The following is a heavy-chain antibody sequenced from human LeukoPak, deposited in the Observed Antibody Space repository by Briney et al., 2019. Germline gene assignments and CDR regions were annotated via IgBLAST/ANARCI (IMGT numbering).Heavy chain of an antibody. CDR3: ARRSSRWYQTQEYYFDY. V-gene: IGHV4-59*01. J-gene: IGHJ4*01. D-gene: IGHD6-13*01. CDR2: IYYSGST. CDR1: GGSISSYY. Sequence: PSETLSLTCTVSGGSISSYYWSWIRQPPGKGLEGIGYIYYSGSTNYNPSLKSRVTISVDTSKNQFSLKLSSVTAADTAVYYCARRSSRWYQTQEYYFDYLGHGTLVTVSS.